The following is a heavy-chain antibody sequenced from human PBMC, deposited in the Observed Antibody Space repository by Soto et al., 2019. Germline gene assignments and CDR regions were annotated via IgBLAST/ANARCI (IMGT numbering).Heavy chain of an antibody. V-gene: IGHV1-18*01. CDR1: GYTFSDYG. CDR2: ISPDKGNT. Sequence: QVQVVQSGAEVKNPGVSVKVYCKTSGYTFSDYGISWVRQAPGQGLEWMGWISPDKGNTKYAQKFQDRVIMITDTSTSIAYMDLRSLRSDDTAVYYCARDRRTGYVSLGMDVWGQGTTVTVSS. J-gene: IGHJ6*02. CDR3: ARDRRTGYVSLGMDV. D-gene: IGHD3-9*01.